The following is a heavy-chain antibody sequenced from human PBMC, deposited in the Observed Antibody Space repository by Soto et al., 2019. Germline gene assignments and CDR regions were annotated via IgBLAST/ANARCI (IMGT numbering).Heavy chain of an antibody. CDR2: ISASNGDT. D-gene: IGHD3-10*01. CDR1: GYSFTSHG. Sequence: QVPLVQSGAEVKKPGASVKVSCKASGYSFTSHGISWVRQAPGQGLEWMAWISASNGDTNYAQKFQGRVTVTTDTSTSPGYMELRSLRSEDTAVYYCARIVRGSNIDYYHYMDVWGKGTTVTVSS. V-gene: IGHV1-18*01. CDR3: ARIVRGSNIDYYHYMDV. J-gene: IGHJ6*03.